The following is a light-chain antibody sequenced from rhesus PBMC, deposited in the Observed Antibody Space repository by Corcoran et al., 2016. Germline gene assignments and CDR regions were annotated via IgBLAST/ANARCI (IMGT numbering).Light chain of an antibody. CDR2: KAS. V-gene: IGKV1-74*01. CDR1: ENVNNY. Sequence: DIQMTQSPSSLSASVGDRVTITCRASENVNNYLNWYQQKPGKAPKLLIYKASTLQSGVPSRFSGSGSGTVYTFTISSLQPEDFATYSCQNGYGTPFTFGPGTKLDIK. J-gene: IGKJ3*01. CDR3: QNGYGTPFT.